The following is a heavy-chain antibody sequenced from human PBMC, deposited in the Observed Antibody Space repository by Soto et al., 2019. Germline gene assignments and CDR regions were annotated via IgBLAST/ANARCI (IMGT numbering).Heavy chain of an antibody. CDR3: ARDLVAAAGYYYGMDV. D-gene: IGHD6-13*01. Sequence: ASVKVSCKASGFAFTNYAMQWVRQAPGQRLEWMGWVNAGNGNTNYAQKIQGRVTMTTDTSTSTAYMELRSLRSDDTAVYYCARDLVAAAGYYYGMDVWGQGTTVTVSS. V-gene: IGHV1-3*01. CDR2: VNAGNGNT. J-gene: IGHJ6*02. CDR1: GFAFTNYA.